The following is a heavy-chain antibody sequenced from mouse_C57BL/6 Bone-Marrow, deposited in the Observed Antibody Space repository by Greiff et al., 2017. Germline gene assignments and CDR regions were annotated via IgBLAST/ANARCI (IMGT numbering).Heavy chain of an antibody. CDR3: SRQVTTVLATKYFDV. D-gene: IGHD1-1*01. J-gene: IGHJ1*03. Sequence: EVQVVESGGGSVKPGGSLKLSCAASGFTFSSYTMSWVRQTPEKRLQWVAAISGGGGNTYYPDSVKGRFTISRDNDKNILYLQMSSLRSEDTALYYCSRQVTTVLATKYFDVWGTGTTVTVSS. CDR2: ISGGGGNT. CDR1: GFTFSSYT. V-gene: IGHV5-9*01.